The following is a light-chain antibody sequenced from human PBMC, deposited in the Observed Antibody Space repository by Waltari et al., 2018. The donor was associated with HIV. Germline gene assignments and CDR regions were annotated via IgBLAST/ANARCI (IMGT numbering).Light chain of an antibody. Sequence: DIVMTQSPATLSVSPGERATLSCRASQSVSSNLAWYQQKPGQAPRLLIYGASTRATGIPARFSGSGSGTEFTLTISSLQSEDFAVYYCQQYNNWPPLTFGGGTEVEIK. J-gene: IGKJ4*01. CDR1: QSVSSN. CDR2: GAS. CDR3: QQYNNWPPLT. V-gene: IGKV3-15*01.